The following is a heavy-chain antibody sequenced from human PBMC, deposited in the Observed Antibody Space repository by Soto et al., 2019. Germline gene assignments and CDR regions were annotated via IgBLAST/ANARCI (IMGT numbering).Heavy chain of an antibody. CDR2: IGPNNGNT. CDR3: ARDRSTHDY. V-gene: IGHV1-18*01. Sequence: QVQLVQSGVEVKKPGASVKVSCKASGYNFVSYGISWVRQAPGQGLEWMGWIGPNNGNTNYAQNFQGRVTVTRDTSTSSAYMELRSLRSDDTAAYYCARDRSTHDYWGQGTLVTVSS. D-gene: IGHD1-1*01. CDR1: GYNFVSYG. J-gene: IGHJ4*02.